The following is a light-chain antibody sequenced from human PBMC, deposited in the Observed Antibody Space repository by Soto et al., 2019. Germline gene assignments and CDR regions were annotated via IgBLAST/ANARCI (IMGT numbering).Light chain of an antibody. J-gene: IGLJ1*01. CDR1: SSDVGDYNS. Sequence: QSALTQPRSVSGSPGQSVTVSCIGTSSDVGDYNSVSWCQQHPGKAPKLMIYDVSKRPSGVPDRFSGSKSGNTASLTISGLQAEDEADYYCCSYVGGYSYVFGIGTKVNV. V-gene: IGLV2-11*01. CDR3: CSYVGGYSYV. CDR2: DVS.